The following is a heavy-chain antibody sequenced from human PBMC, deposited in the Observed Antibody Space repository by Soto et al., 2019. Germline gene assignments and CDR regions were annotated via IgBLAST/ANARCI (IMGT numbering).Heavy chain of an antibody. Sequence: SETLSLTCAVSGGSFSAYYWIWIRQPPGKGLEWIGEINHSGSTNYSPSLKSRVTISLDTSKNQFSLKLSSVTAADTAVYYCARVPRLSGLVTTRHYYMDVWGKGTTVTVSS. CDR2: INHSGST. D-gene: IGHD3-9*01. J-gene: IGHJ6*03. V-gene: IGHV4-34*01. CDR3: ARVPRLSGLVTTRHYYMDV. CDR1: GGSFSAYY.